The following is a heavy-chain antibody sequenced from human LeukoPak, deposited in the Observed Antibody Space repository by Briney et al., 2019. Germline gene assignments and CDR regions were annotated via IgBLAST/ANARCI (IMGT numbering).Heavy chain of an antibody. CDR2: IYPGDSDT. J-gene: IGHJ3*02. V-gene: IGHV5-51*01. D-gene: IGHD6-13*01. CDR3: ADRGSSSWHRRNDAFDI. CDR1: GYSFTSYW. Sequence: GESLKISCKGSGYSFTSYWIGWVRQMPGKGLEWMGIIYPGDSDTRYSPSFQGQVTISADKSISTSSLQWSSLKASDTPMYYCADRGSSSWHRRNDAFDIWGQGTMVTVSS.